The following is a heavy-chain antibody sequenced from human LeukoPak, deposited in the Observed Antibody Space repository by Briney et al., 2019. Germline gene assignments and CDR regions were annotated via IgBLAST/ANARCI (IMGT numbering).Heavy chain of an antibody. CDR3: PRDPLGAVLEWLCPSSTGYLGV. V-gene: IGHV1-18*01. CDR1: GYTFTSYG. Sequence: ASVKVSCKTSGYTFTSYGITWVRQAPRQGLEWMGWISAYNNKKDYAQKFQGRVTMTTDTTTNTAYMELRRLRSDDTAVYYCPRDPLGAVLEWLCPSSTGYLGVWAKGTTVTVSS. J-gene: IGHJ6*03. CDR2: ISAYNNKK. D-gene: IGHD3-3*01.